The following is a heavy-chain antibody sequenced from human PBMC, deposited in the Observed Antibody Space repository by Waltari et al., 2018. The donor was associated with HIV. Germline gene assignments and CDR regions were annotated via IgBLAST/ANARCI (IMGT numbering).Heavy chain of an antibody. Sequence: QVQLVGSGGGVVQPGTALRLSWVASGFNFNGFGMHWVRQAPGKGLEWLAVIWFDGKKTLYPESMRGRITISRDNSRNALFLQMNSLTAGDTATYYCVREKGSSTGHYYGMDVWGQGTTVTVSS. CDR2: IWFDGKKT. V-gene: IGHV3-33*03. J-gene: IGHJ6*02. CDR3: VREKGSSTGHYYGMDV. CDR1: GFNFNGFG. D-gene: IGHD2-2*01.